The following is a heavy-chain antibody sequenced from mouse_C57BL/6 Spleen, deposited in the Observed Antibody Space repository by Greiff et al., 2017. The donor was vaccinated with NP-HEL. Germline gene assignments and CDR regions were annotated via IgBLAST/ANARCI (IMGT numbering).Heavy chain of an antibody. D-gene: IGHD4-1*01. V-gene: IGHV1-76*01. J-gene: IGHJ2*01. Sequence: VHLVESGAELVRPGASVKLSCKASGYTFTDYYINWVKQRPGQGLEWIARIYPGSGNTYYNEKFKGKATLTAEKSSSTAYMQLSSLTSEDSAVYFCARGLNWDFDYWGQGTTLTVSS. CDR1: GYTFTDYY. CDR2: IYPGSGNT. CDR3: ARGLNWDFDY.